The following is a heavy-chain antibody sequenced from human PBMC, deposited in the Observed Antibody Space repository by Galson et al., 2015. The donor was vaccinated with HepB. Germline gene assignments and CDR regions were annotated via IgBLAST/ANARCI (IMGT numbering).Heavy chain of an antibody. CDR2: SNGDGSDT. Sequence: SLRLSCAASGFTFSSYWMHWVRQAPGKGLVWVSRSNGDGSDTSYADSVKGRFTIFRDNAKNTLYLQMNSLRVEDTAVYYCARVRNWAIDYWGQGTLVTVSS. J-gene: IGHJ4*02. D-gene: IGHD7-27*01. CDR3: ARVRNWAIDY. V-gene: IGHV3-74*01. CDR1: GFTFSSYW.